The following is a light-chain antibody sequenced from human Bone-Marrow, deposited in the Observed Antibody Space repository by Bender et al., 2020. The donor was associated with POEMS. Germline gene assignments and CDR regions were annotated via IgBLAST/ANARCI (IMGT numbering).Light chain of an antibody. Sequence: QSVLTQPPSASGTPGQSVTISCSGGSSTVAINYIFWYQQVPGAAPKLLIYINNQRPTGVPDRFSGSKSGTSASLAISGLQSEDEADYYCAAWEDSLNGWVFGGGTKLTVL. CDR1: SSTVAINY. V-gene: IGLV1-44*01. J-gene: IGLJ3*02. CDR3: AAWEDSLNGWV. CDR2: INN.